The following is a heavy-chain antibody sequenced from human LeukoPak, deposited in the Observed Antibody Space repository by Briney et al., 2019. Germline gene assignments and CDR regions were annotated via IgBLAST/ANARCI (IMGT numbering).Heavy chain of an antibody. D-gene: IGHD3-22*01. J-gene: IGHJ4*02. CDR1: GVTFSSDA. CDR2: IIPIFGTA. Sequence: SVKVSCKASGVTFSSDAISWVRQAPGQGLEWMGRIIPIFGTANYAQKFQGRVTITTDESTSTAYMELCSLRSEDTAVYYCARDYDSSGYYDYWGQGTLVTVSS. V-gene: IGHV1-69*05. CDR3: ARDYDSSGYYDY.